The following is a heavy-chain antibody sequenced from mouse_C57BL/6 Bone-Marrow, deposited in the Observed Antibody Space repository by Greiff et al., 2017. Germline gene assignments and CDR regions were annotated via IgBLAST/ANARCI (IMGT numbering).Heavy chain of an antibody. CDR3: VGRGTTVGAPYYYAMDY. J-gene: IGHJ4*01. CDR1: GFSFNTYA. CDR2: IRSNSNNYAT. Sequence: EVMLVESGGGLVQPKGSLKLSCAASGFSFNTYAMNWVRQAPGKGLEWVARIRSNSNNYATYYADSVKDRFTISRDDSESMIYLKRNNMKTEDAAMYYCVGRGTTVGAPYYYAMDYWGQGTSVTVSA. D-gene: IGHD1-1*01. V-gene: IGHV10-1*01.